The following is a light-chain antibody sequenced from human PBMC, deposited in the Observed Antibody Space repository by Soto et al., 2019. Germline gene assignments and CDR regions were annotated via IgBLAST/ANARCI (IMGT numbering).Light chain of an antibody. Sequence: DIQMPQSPSSASASVGDRVTITCRASQGISSCLAWYQQKPGKAPKLLIYKASTLKSGVPSRFSGSGSGTEFTLTISSLQPDDFATYYCQHYNSYSEAFGQGTKVGIK. CDR1: QGISSC. V-gene: IGKV1-5*03. CDR3: QHYNSYSEA. CDR2: KAS. J-gene: IGKJ1*01.